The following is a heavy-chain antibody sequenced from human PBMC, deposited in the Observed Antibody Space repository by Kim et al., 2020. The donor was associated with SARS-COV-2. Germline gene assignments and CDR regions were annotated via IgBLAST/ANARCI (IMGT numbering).Heavy chain of an antibody. CDR2: ISYDGSNK. Sequence: GGSLRLSCAASGFTFSSYGMHWVRQAPGKGLEWVAVISYDGSNKYDADSVKGRFTISRDNSKNTLYLQMNSLRAEDTAVYYCAKEEGSGYSSGWTYYYYGMDVWGQGTTVTVSS. CDR3: AKEEGSGYSSGWTYYYYGMDV. V-gene: IGHV3-30*18. CDR1: GFTFSSYG. D-gene: IGHD6-19*01. J-gene: IGHJ6*02.